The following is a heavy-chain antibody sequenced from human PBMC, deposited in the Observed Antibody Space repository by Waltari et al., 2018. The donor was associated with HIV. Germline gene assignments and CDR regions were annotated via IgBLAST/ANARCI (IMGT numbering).Heavy chain of an antibody. CDR1: GGSISSSSYY. V-gene: IGHV4-39*01. CDR3: ARAVQGYCSGGSCENYFDY. CDR2: IYYSGST. D-gene: IGHD2-15*01. J-gene: IGHJ4*02. Sequence: QLQLQESGPGLVKPSETLSLTCTVPGGSISSSSYYWGWLRQPPGKGLEWIGSIYYSGSTYYNPSLKSRVTISVDTSKNQFSLKLSSVTAADTAVYYCARAVQGYCSGGSCENYFDYWGQGTLVTVSS.